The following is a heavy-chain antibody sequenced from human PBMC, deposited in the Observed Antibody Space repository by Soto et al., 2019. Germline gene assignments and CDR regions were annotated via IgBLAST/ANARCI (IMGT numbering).Heavy chain of an antibody. D-gene: IGHD6-19*01. J-gene: IGHJ5*02. CDR1: GDSVSSNSAA. Sequence: SQTLSLTCAISGDSVSSNSAAWNWIRQSPSRGLEWLGRTYSRSKWYNDYAVSVKSRITINPDTSKDQFSLQLNSVTPEDTAVYYCASDWRAIAVAGPSNRFDPWGQGTMVTVSS. V-gene: IGHV6-1*01. CDR3: ASDWRAIAVAGPSNRFDP. CDR2: TYSRSKWYN.